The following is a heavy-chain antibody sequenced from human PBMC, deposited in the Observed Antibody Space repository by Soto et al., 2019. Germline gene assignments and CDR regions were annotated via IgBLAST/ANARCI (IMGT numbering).Heavy chain of an antibody. V-gene: IGHV1-18*01. CDR1: GYIFVNYG. Sequence: QVQLVQSGDEVKKPGASVKVSCKASGYIFVNYGIAWVRQAPGQGLEWMGWISPYTGNTHSATKVQGRLTMTTDTSPSTASMDLGSLTSDDTAVYYCVMVDNYVTPTPQDVWGQGTTVTVSS. J-gene: IGHJ6*02. D-gene: IGHD3-16*01. CDR2: ISPYTGNT. CDR3: VMVDNYVTPTPQDV.